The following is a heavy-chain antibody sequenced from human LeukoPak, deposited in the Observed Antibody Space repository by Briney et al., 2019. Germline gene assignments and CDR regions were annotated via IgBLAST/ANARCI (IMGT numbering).Heavy chain of an antibody. CDR2: IYSTGST. Sequence: SETLSLTCTVSGGSISSYYWSWIWQPAGKGLEWIGRIYSTGSTNYNPSLKSRVTMSVETSKNQFSLRLRSVTAADTAVYYCARQIASAGTAGFDFWGQGALVTVSS. J-gene: IGHJ4*02. D-gene: IGHD6-13*01. CDR1: GGSISSYY. CDR3: ARQIASAGTAGFDF. V-gene: IGHV4-4*07.